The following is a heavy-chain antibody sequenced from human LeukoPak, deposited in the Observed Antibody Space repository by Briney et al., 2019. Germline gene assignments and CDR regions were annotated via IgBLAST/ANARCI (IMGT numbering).Heavy chain of an antibody. J-gene: IGHJ4*02. D-gene: IGHD2-2*01. V-gene: IGHV1-18*01. Sequence: ASVKVSCKASGYTFTSYGISWVRQAPGQGPEWMGWISAYNGNTNYAQKLQGRVTMTTDTSTSTAYMELRSLRSDDTAVYYCARDPWLYCSSTSCFLDYWGQGTLVTVSS. CDR3: ARDPWLYCSSTSCFLDY. CDR2: ISAYNGNT. CDR1: GYTFTSYG.